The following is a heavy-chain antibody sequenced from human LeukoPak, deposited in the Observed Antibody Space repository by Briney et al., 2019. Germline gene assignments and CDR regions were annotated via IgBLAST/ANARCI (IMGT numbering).Heavy chain of an antibody. D-gene: IGHD2-2*01. Sequence: GSLRLSCAASGFTFSSYAMHWVRQAPGKGLEWVAVISYDGSNKYYADSVKGRFTISRDNSKNTLYLQMNSLRAEDTAVYYCARPRQLCFDYWGQGTLVTVSS. V-gene: IGHV3-30*04. CDR3: ARPRQLCFDY. CDR1: GFTFSSYA. J-gene: IGHJ4*02. CDR2: ISYDGSNK.